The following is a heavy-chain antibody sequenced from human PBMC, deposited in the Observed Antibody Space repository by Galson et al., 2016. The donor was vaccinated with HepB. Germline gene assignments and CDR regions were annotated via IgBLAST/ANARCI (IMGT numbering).Heavy chain of an antibody. CDR2: ISYDGGNK. J-gene: IGHJ4*02. D-gene: IGHD5-12*01. CDR1: GFSFSSYA. V-gene: IGHV3-30*04. CDR3: ARSDSGYDSFDC. Sequence: SPRLSCAASGFSFSSYAMHWVRQAPGKGLEGVAIISYDGGNKFYADSVKDRFTISRDNSKNTLYLQMNSLRVEDTALYYCARSDSGYDSFDCWGQGTLVTVSS.